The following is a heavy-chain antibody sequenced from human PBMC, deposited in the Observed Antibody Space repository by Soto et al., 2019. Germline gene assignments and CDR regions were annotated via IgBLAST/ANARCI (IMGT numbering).Heavy chain of an antibody. Sequence: GGSLRLSCAASGFTFSSYSMNWVRQAPGKGLEWVSSISSSSSYIYYADSVKGRFTISRDNAKNSLYLQMNSLRAEDTAVYYCARDGVTTVTDGYYFDYWGQGTLVTVSS. CDR2: ISSSSSYI. D-gene: IGHD4-17*01. CDR3: ARDGVTTVTDGYYFDY. V-gene: IGHV3-21*01. J-gene: IGHJ4*02. CDR1: GFTFSSYS.